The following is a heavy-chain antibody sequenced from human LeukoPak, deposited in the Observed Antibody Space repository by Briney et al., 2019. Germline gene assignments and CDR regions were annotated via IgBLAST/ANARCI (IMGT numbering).Heavy chain of an antibody. V-gene: IGHV4-59*01. D-gene: IGHD3-16*01. J-gene: IGHJ4*02. Sequence: RPSETLSLTCTVSGGSISSDYWSWIRQPPGKGLGWIGYIYFSGSTNYNPSLKSRVTISVDMSKTQLSLKLSSVTAADTAVYYCARGGGYFNYWGQGTLVTVSS. CDR2: IYFSGST. CDR1: GGSISSDY. CDR3: ARGGGYFNY.